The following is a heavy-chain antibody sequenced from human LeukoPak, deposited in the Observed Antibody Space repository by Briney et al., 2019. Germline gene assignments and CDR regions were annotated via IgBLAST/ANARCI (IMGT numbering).Heavy chain of an antibody. J-gene: IGHJ3*02. D-gene: IGHD3-16*01. CDR3: ARASEITAPNAFDI. Sequence: SQTLSLTCTVSGGSISSGSYYWSWIRQPAGKGLEWIGRIYTSGSTNYNPSLKSRVTISVDTSKKQFSLKLSSVTAADTAVYYCARASEITAPNAFDIWGQGTMVTVSS. V-gene: IGHV4-61*02. CDR2: IYTSGST. CDR1: GGSISSGSYY.